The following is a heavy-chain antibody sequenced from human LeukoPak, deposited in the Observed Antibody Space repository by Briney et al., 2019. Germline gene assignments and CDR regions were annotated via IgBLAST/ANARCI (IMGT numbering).Heavy chain of an antibody. CDR2: ISSSSSYI. V-gene: IGHV3-21*01. CDR1: GFTFSSYS. D-gene: IGHD3-9*01. J-gene: IGHJ4*02. CDR3: AGDGYYDILTGYLDY. Sequence: GGSLRLSCAASGFTFSSYSMNWVRQAPGKGLEWVSSISSSSSYIYYADSVKGRFTISRDNAKNSLYLQMNSLRAEDTAVYYCAGDGYYDILTGYLDYWGQGTLVTVSS.